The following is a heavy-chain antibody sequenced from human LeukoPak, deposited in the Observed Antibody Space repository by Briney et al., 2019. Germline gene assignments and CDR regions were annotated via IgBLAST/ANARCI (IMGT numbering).Heavy chain of an antibody. D-gene: IGHD2-2*01. Sequence: PAETLSLTCSVSGDSVRNDFYYWGWIRQPPGKGLEWVACLSHAGNTWYNPSLESRLSISVDTSKNQFSLKFSSVTAADTALYWCARHNAPRRVGFDFWGQGILVSVSS. CDR1: GDSVRNDFYY. CDR3: ARHNAPRRVGFDF. CDR2: LSHAGNT. J-gene: IGHJ4*02. V-gene: IGHV4-39*01.